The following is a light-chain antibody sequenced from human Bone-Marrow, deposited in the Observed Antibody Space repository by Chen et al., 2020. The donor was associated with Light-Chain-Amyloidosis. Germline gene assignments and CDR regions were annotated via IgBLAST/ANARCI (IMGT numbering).Light chain of an antibody. CDR3: SSFAAGSTWV. J-gene: IGLJ3*02. Sequence: SALTQPASVSGFPGQSITISGTGTNNDVGGHAFVSWYQRHPGKAPKFLIYEDTERASGVSNRFSGSKSGNTASLTISGLQAEDEADYYCSSFAAGSTWVFGGGTKLTVL. CDR1: NNDVGGHAF. V-gene: IGLV2-23*01. CDR2: EDT.